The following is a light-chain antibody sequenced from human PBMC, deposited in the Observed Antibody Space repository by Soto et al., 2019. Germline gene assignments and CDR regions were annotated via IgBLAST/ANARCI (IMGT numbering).Light chain of an antibody. CDR3: SSFTTSSTYV. Sequence: QAASVSGSPGQSIAISCTGTSSDVGLYNYVSWYQQHPDKVPKLIIYDVTNRPSGVSDRFSGSKSGNTASLTISGLQADDEADYYCSSFTTSSTYVFGTGTKVTVL. J-gene: IGLJ1*01. CDR2: DVT. V-gene: IGLV2-14*01. CDR1: SSDVGLYNY.